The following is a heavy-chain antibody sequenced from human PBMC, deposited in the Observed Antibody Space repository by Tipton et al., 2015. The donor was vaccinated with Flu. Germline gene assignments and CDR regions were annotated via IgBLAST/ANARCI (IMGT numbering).Heavy chain of an antibody. D-gene: IGHD6-13*01. CDR1: GFTFSSYA. CDR3: AKAPTRPIAAAAYYLDY. CDR2: ISGSGGST. V-gene: IGHV3-23*01. Sequence: SLRLSCAASGFTFSSYAMSWVRQAPGKGLEWVSAISGSGGSTYYADSVKGRFTISRDNSKNTLYLQMNSLRAEDTAVYYCAKAPTRPIAAAAYYLDYWGQGTLVTVSS. J-gene: IGHJ4*02.